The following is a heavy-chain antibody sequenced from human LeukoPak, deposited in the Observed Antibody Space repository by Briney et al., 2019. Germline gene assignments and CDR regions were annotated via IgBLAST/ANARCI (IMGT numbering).Heavy chain of an antibody. CDR3: RSVVVIDDY. CDR2: IRSKANSYAT. CDR1: GFTFSGSA. D-gene: IGHD3-22*01. Sequence: GGSLRLSCAASGFTFSGSAMHWVRQASGKGLEWVGRIRSKANSYATAYAASVKGRFTISRDDSKNTAYLQMNSLKPEDTALYSCRSVVVIDDYWGQGTLVTVSS. J-gene: IGHJ4*02. V-gene: IGHV3-73*01.